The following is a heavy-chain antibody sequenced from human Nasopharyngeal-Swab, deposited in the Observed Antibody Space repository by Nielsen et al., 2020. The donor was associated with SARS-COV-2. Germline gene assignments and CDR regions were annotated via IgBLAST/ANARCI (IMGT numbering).Heavy chain of an antibody. J-gene: IGHJ3*02. D-gene: IGHD3-22*01. Sequence: SGTLSLTCTVSGGSISSGGYYWSWIRQHPGKGLEWIGYIYYSGSTYYNPSLKSRVTISVDTSKNQFSLKLSSVTAADTAVYYCARASITMIVVVTAFDIWGQGTMVTVSS. CDR1: GGSISSGGYY. CDR3: ARASITMIVVVTAFDI. CDR2: IYYSGST. V-gene: IGHV4-31*03.